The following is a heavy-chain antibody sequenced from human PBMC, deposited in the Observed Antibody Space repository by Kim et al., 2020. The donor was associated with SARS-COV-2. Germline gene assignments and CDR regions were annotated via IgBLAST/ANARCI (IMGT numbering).Heavy chain of an antibody. J-gene: IGHJ3*02. CDR1: GGTFSSYA. V-gene: IGHV1-69*13. Sequence: SVKVSCKASGGTFSSYAISWVRQAPGQGLEWMGGIIPIFGTANYAQKFQGRVTITADESTSTAYMELSSLRSEDTAVYYCARHEQSILKHYAFDIWGQGTMVTVSS. D-gene: IGHD4-4*01. CDR3: ARHEQSILKHYAFDI. CDR2: IIPIFGTA.